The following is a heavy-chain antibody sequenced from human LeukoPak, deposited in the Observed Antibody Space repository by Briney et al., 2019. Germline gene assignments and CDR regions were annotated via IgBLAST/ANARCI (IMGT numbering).Heavy chain of an antibody. CDR2: INPSGGST. CDR3: ARDRGVRGVIDY. J-gene: IGHJ4*02. D-gene: IGHD3-10*01. V-gene: IGHV1-46*01. Sequence: SVKVSCKASGYTFTSYYMHWVRQAPGQGLEWMGIINPSGGSTSYAQKFQGRVTMTRDMSTSTVYMELSSLRSEDTAVYYCARDRGVRGVIDYWGQGTLVTVSS. CDR1: GYTFTSYY.